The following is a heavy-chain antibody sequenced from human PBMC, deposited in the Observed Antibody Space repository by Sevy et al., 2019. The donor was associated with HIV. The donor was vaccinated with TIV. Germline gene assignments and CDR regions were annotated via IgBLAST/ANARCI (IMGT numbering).Heavy chain of an antibody. CDR1: GFTFNNYN. CDR3: ARGPPDGSYDYFDY. D-gene: IGHD3-10*01. J-gene: IGHJ4*02. Sequence: GGSLRLSCATSGFTFNNYNMYWVRQAPGKGLEWVSSVSGSSNYIYYAESVKGRFIISRDNTKNTLYLQMNSLRVDDTALYYCARGPPDGSYDYFDYWGQGTLVTVSS. V-gene: IGHV3-21*06. CDR2: VSGSSNYI.